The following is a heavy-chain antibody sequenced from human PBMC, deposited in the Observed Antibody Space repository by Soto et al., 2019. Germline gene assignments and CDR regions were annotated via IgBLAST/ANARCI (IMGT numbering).Heavy chain of an antibody. D-gene: IGHD6-19*01. CDR1: GGTFSSYA. CDR2: IIPIFGTA. CDR3: ARSRYSSGFRGSEYFQH. Sequence: QVQLVQSGAEVKKPGSSVKVSCKASGGTFSSYAISWVRQAPGQGLEWMVGIIPIFGTANYAQKFQGRVTITADESTSTAYMELSSLRSEDTAVYYCARSRYSSGFRGSEYFQHWGQGTLVTVSS. V-gene: IGHV1-69*01. J-gene: IGHJ1*01.